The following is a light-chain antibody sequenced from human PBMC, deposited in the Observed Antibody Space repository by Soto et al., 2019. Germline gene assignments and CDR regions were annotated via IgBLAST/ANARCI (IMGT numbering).Light chain of an antibody. CDR2: GNI. Sequence: QSVLTQPPSVSGAPGQRVTFSCTGSSSNIGAGYDVHWYQQLPGTAPKLLIYGNINRPSGVPDRFSGSKSGTSASLAITGLQAEDEADYYCQSYDSSLSGVVFGGGTKLTVL. CDR1: SSNIGAGYD. J-gene: IGLJ2*01. V-gene: IGLV1-40*01. CDR3: QSYDSSLSGVV.